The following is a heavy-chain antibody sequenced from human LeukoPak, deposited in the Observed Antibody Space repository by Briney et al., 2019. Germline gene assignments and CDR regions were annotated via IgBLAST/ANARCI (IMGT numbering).Heavy chain of an antibody. V-gene: IGHV3-7*04. J-gene: IGHJ4*02. CDR1: GFTISSNY. CDR3: AGGFSSGWTTHHFDY. D-gene: IGHD6-19*01. Sequence: GGSLRLSCAASGFTISSNYMSWVRQAPGKGLEWVANIKQDGTEKYYVDSVKGRFTISRDNAKNSLYLQMNSLRAEDTAVYYCAGGFSSGWTTHHFDYWGQGTLVTVSS. CDR2: IKQDGTEK.